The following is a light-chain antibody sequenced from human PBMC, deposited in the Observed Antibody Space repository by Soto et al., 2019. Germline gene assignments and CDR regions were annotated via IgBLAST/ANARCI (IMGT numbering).Light chain of an antibody. CDR1: SGHSRYA. V-gene: IGLV4-69*01. Sequence: QPVLTQSPSASASLGASVKLTCTLSSGHSRYAIAWHQQQPEKGPRYLMILNSDGSHTKGDGIPDRFSGSSSGAERYLTISSLQSEDEADYYCQTWGNGIVVFGGGTKLTVL. CDR3: QTWGNGIVV. J-gene: IGLJ2*01. CDR2: LNSDGSH.